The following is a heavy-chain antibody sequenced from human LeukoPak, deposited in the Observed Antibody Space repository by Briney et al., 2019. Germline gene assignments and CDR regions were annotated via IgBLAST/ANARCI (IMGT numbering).Heavy chain of an antibody. CDR2: ISGSGGST. J-gene: IGHJ6*04. V-gene: IGHV3-23*01. CDR1: GFTVSNSY. CDR3: AREGLLRFLESGMDV. D-gene: IGHD3-3*01. Sequence: GGSLRLSCAASGFTVSNSYMSWVRQAPGKGLEWVSAISGSGGSTYYADSVKGRFTISRDNSKNTLYLQMNSLRAEDTAVYYCAREGLLRFLESGMDVWGKGTTVTVSS.